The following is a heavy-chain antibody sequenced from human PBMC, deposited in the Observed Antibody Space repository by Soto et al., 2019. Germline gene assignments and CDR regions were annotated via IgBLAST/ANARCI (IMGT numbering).Heavy chain of an antibody. V-gene: IGHV3-7*01. CDR2: INQDGDEE. CDR3: VGQLGDPDH. D-gene: IGHD2-21*01. J-gene: IGHJ4*02. CDR1: GFTFSTYW. Sequence: VQLVESGGGLVQPGGSLRLSCAASGFTFSTYWMTWVRQAPGKGLECVANINQDGDEEYYVDSVKGRFNISRDNAKNSLYLQMNRLRSEDTALYYCVGQLGDPDHWGQGTLVTVSS.